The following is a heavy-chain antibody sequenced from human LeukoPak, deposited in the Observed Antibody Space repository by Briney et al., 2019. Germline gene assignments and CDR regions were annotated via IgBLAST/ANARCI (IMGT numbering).Heavy chain of an antibody. CDR2: ISGSGGST. J-gene: IGHJ4*02. Sequence: GGPLRLSCAASGFTFSSYAMSWVRQAPGKGLEWVSAISGSGGSTYYADSVKGRFTISRDNSKNTLYLQMNSLRAEDTAVYYCVPASIAAIDYWGQGTLVTVSS. CDR1: GFTFSSYA. CDR3: VPASIAAIDY. V-gene: IGHV3-23*01. D-gene: IGHD6-6*01.